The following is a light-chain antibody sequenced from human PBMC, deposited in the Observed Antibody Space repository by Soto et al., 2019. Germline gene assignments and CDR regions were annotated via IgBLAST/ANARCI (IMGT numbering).Light chain of an antibody. CDR1: QSFGSSY. CDR3: QQYSTSPT. CDR2: GAS. Sequence: EIVLTQSPGTLSLSPGERATLSCRASQSFGSSYLAWYQQKPGQAPRVLIYGASKRATGIPDRFSGSGSGTDFTLTISRLEPEDFAVYYCQQYSTSPTFGEGTRLEIK. V-gene: IGKV3-20*01. J-gene: IGKJ5*01.